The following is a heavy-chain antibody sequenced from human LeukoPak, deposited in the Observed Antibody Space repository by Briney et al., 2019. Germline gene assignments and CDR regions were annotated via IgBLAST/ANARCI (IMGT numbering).Heavy chain of an antibody. CDR2: IYHSGST. CDR3: ARDSSYYDSSGPNWSDP. D-gene: IGHD3-22*01. J-gene: IGHJ5*02. V-gene: IGHV4-4*02. Sequence: SGTLSLTCAVSGGSISSSNWWSWVRQPPGKGLEWIGEIYHSGSTNYNPFLKSRVTISVDKSKNQFSLKLSSVTAADTAVYYCARDSSYYDSSGPNWSDPWGQGTLVTVSS. CDR1: GGSISSSNW.